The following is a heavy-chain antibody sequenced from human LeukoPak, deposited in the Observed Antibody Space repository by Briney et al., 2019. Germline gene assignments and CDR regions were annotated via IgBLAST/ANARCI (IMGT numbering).Heavy chain of an antibody. CDR1: GFTFSTYP. CDR3: ARDNRRSGGSGSWAAFDI. Sequence: GGSLGLSCVASGFTFSTYPMHWVRQAPGKGLEYVSAITNNGDSTYHANSVKGRFTISRDNSKNTLYLQMGSLRAEDMAVYYCARDNRRSGGSGSWAAFDIWGQGTMVTVSS. CDR2: ITNNGDST. J-gene: IGHJ3*02. D-gene: IGHD3-10*01. V-gene: IGHV3-64*01.